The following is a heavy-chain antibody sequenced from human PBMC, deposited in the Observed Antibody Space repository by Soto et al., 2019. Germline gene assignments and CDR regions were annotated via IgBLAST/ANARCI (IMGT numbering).Heavy chain of an antibody. D-gene: IGHD2-15*01. Sequence: QVQLQESGPGLVKPSQTLSLTCTVSGDSISSGGYYWSWIRQHPGKGLEWIGYIYYSGSTYYNPSLKSRVIISVDTSKYQFSLKLSSVTAADTAVYYCARGSTVAAILFDYWGQGTLVTVSS. V-gene: IGHV4-31*03. CDR3: ARGSTVAAILFDY. CDR2: IYYSGST. J-gene: IGHJ4*02. CDR1: GDSISSGGYY.